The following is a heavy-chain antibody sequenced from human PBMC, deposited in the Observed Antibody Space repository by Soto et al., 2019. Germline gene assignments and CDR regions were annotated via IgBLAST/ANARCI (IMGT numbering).Heavy chain of an antibody. D-gene: IGHD1-26*01. CDR2: IYHSGST. J-gene: IGHJ5*02. CDR1: GGSISSGGYS. CDR3: ARQMASSGSSEYWFDP. Sequence: QLQLQESGSGLVKPSQTLSLTCAVSGGSISSGGYSWSWIRQPPGKGLEWIGYIYHSGSTYYNPSIESRVSISVDRSTSQSSLKLSSVTAADTAVYYCARQMASSGSSEYWFDPWGQGILVTVSS. V-gene: IGHV4-30-2*01.